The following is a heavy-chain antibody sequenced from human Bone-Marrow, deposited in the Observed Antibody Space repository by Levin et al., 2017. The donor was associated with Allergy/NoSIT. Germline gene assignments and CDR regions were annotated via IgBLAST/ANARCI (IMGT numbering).Heavy chain of an antibody. Sequence: KPSETLSLTCTVSGGSITSGDYYWTWIRQPPGKGLEWIGYIYKSGITYYNPSLKSRITISLDTSKNQFSLSLTSVTPADTAFYYCARGYSSGWASNYWGPGTLVTVSS. J-gene: IGHJ4*02. D-gene: IGHD6-19*01. CDR1: GGSITSGDYY. V-gene: IGHV4-30-4*01. CDR2: IYKSGIT. CDR3: ARGYSSGWASNY.